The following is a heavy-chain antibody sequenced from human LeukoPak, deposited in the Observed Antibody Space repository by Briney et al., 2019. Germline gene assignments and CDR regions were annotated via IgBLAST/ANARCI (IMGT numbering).Heavy chain of an antibody. Sequence: SGTLSLTCTVSGGSISSSSHYWGWTRQPPGKGLEWIGSIYYSGSTYYNPSLKSRVTISVDTSKNQFSLKLTSVTAADTAVYYCARDGAVDILTGYGAFDIWGQGTMVTVSS. V-gene: IGHV4-39*07. CDR3: ARDGAVDILTGYGAFDI. D-gene: IGHD3-9*01. CDR2: IYYSGST. CDR1: GGSISSSSHY. J-gene: IGHJ3*02.